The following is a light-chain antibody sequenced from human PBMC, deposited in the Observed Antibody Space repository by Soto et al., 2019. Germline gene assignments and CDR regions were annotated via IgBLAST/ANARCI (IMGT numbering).Light chain of an antibody. CDR3: QQFYSTPYT. V-gene: IGKV4-1*01. Sequence: DVVMTQSPDSLAASLGERATINCKSSQSLLNSSNNKNYLAWYQQKPGQSPELLIYWASTRESGVPDRFSGSGSGTDFTLTISSLQAEDVAVYYCQQFYSTPYTFGQGTKLEIK. CDR1: QSLLNSSNNKNY. J-gene: IGKJ2*01. CDR2: WAS.